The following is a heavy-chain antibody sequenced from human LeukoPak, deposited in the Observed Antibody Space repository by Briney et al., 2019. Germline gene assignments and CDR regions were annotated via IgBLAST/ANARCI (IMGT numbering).Heavy chain of an antibody. CDR3: ARSVRTLSLRGMDV. CDR1: GGSISSGGYY. D-gene: IGHD4-17*01. Sequence: SETLSLTCTVSGGSISSGGYYWSWIRQHPGKGLEWIGYIYYSGSTYYSPSLKSRVTISVDTSKNQFSLKLSSVTAADTAVYYCARSVRTLSLRGMDVWGQGTTVTVSS. CDR2: IYYSGST. J-gene: IGHJ6*02. V-gene: IGHV4-31*03.